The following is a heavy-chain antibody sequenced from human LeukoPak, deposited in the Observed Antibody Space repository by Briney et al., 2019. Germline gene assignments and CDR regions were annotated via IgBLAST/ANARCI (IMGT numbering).Heavy chain of an antibody. CDR3: AKGGLGVVNALPFDH. V-gene: IGHV3-23*01. CDR2: ISARSIST. J-gene: IGHJ4*02. CDR1: GFTFSSYS. D-gene: IGHD3-3*01. Sequence: PGGSLRLSCAASGFTFSSYSMSWVRQSPGKGLEWVSAISARSISTYYADSVKGRSTISRDNSKNTLYLQMNSLRPEDTAVYFCAKGGLGVVNALPFDHWGQGTLVTVSS.